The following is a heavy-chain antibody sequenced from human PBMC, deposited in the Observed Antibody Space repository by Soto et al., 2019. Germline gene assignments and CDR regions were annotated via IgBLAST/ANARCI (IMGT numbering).Heavy chain of an antibody. CDR2: INPKSGGT. Sequence: ASVKVSCKASGYSFTDYHIHWVRQAPGQGLEWLGRINPKSGGTSTAQKFQGWVTMTTDTTISTASMELTRLTSDDTAIYYCARGDSTDCSNGVCSFFYNHDMDVWGQGTTVTVSS. CDR3: ARGDSTDCSNGVCSFFYNHDMDV. D-gene: IGHD2-8*01. CDR1: GYSFTDYH. J-gene: IGHJ6*02. V-gene: IGHV1-2*04.